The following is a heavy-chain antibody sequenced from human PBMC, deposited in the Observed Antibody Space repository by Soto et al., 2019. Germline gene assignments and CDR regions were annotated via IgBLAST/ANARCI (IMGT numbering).Heavy chain of an antibody. CDR2: IYHSGSS. V-gene: IGHV4-31*03. J-gene: IGHJ4*02. Sequence: LSLTCTVSGGSISSGGYYWSWIRQHPGKGLEWIGYIYHSGSSYNNPSLKSRVTISVDTSKNQFSLKLSSVTAADTAVYYCTRADDYDSSSYYYFDYWGKGTLVTVSS. CDR1: GGSISSGGYY. CDR3: TRADDYDSSSYYYFDY. D-gene: IGHD3-22*01.